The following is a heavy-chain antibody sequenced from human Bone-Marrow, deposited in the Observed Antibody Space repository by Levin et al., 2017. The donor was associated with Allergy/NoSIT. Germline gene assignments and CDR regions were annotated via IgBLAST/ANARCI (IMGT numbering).Heavy chain of an antibody. CDR2: ITWSGSDT. Sequence: QAGGSLRLSCAASGFSFGSYAMSWGRQAPGKGLEWISTITWSGSDTYYADSVRGRFTTSRDNSKNMLFLDMKSLRVDDTAVYYCSDVHGQNWYGHQTFWGQGTPVTVSS. V-gene: IGHV3-23*05. CDR3: SDVHGQNWYGHQTF. CDR1: GFSFGSYA. D-gene: IGHD5-24*01. J-gene: IGHJ4*02.